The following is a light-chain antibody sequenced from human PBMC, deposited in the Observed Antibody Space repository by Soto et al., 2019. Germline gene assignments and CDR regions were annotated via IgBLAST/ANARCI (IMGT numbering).Light chain of an antibody. Sequence: DIQMTQSPSSLSASVGDRVTITCRASQSISSYLNWYQQKLGKAPKLLIYAASSLQSGVPSRFSGSGSGTDFTLTISSLQPEDFATYYCEQSYSTYSWTFGQGTKVEIK. J-gene: IGKJ1*01. CDR3: EQSYSTYSWT. CDR2: AAS. V-gene: IGKV1-39*01. CDR1: QSISSY.